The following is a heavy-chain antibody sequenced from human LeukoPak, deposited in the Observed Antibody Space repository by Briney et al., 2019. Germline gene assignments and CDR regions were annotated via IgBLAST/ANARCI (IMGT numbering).Heavy chain of an antibody. D-gene: IGHD3-22*01. CDR2: IIPIFGTA. J-gene: IGHJ5*02. V-gene: IGHV1-69*01. CDR3: ARDLSYVGRLVVVHHRRNNWFDP. Sequence: SVKVSCKASGGTFSSYAISWVRQAPGQGLEWMGGIIPIFGTANYAQKFQGRVTITADESTSTAHMELSSLRSEDTAVYYCARDLSYVGRLVVVHHRRNNWFDPWGQGTLVTVSS. CDR1: GGTFSSYA.